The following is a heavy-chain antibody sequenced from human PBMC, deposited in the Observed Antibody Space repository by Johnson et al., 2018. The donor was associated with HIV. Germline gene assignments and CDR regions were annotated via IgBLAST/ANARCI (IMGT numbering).Heavy chain of an antibody. CDR2: ISYDGSNK. J-gene: IGHJ3*02. CDR3: ASSSTVVTPHDI. Sequence: QVQLLESGGGVVRPGGSLRLSCAASGFTFDHYVMTWVRQIPGKGLEWVAVISYDGSNKYYADYGTGRFTIARDNSKNTRYLQMNILRAEDTAVYYCASSSTVVTPHDIWGQGTMVTVSS. D-gene: IGHD4-23*01. CDR1: GFTFDHYV. V-gene: IGHV3-30-3*01.